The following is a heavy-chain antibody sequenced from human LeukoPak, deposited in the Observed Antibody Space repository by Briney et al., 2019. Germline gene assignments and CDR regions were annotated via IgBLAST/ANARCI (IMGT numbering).Heavy chain of an antibody. D-gene: IGHD3-16*01. CDR1: GLTFSNTW. CDR3: GACIFGFGGDW. CDR2: IFRNSDTMET. J-gene: IGHJ4*02. V-gene: IGHV3-15*01. Sequence: NPGGSLRLSCEASGLTFSNTWMTWVRRGPGKGLEWVGRIFRNSDTMETEYATPVKGRFTISRDDSKNTMYLQMNSLTTDDTAVYYCGACIFGFGGDWWGQGTPVTVSS.